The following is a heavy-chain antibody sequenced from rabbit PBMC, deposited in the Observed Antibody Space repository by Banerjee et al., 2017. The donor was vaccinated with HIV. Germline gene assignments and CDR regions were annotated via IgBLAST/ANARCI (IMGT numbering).Heavy chain of an antibody. CDR3: VREVADVIGWNFGW. D-gene: IGHD4-1*01. CDR1: GFSFSSSYY. V-gene: IGHV1S40*01. CDR2: IYAGSSGGT. J-gene: IGHJ4*01. Sequence: QSLEESGRDLVQPEGSLTLTCTASGFSFSSSYYMCWVRQAPGKGLEWIACIYAGSSGGTYYASWAEGRFTISKTSSTTVTLQMTSLTAADTATYFCVREVADVIGWNFGWWGPGTLVTVS.